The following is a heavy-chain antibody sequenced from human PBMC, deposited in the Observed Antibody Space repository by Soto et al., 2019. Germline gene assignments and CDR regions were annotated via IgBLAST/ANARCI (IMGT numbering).Heavy chain of an antibody. Sequence: SETLSLTCTVSGGSISSYYWSWIRQPPGKGLEWIGYIYYSGSTNYNPSLKSRVTISVDTSKNQFSLKLSSVTAADTAVYYCARHWIRGDFWSGYYYYYYMDVWGKGTTVTVSS. V-gene: IGHV4-59*08. CDR1: GGSISSYY. CDR3: ARHWIRGDFWSGYYYYYYMDV. J-gene: IGHJ6*03. CDR2: IYYSGST. D-gene: IGHD3-3*01.